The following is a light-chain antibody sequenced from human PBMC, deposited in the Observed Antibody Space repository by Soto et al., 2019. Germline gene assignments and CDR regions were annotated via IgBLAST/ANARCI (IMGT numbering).Light chain of an antibody. V-gene: IGKV3-11*01. CDR1: QSVYSN. J-gene: IGKJ4*01. CDR3: QQRTNGLT. CDR2: EAS. Sequence: EIVLTQSPATLSLSPGERATLSCRASQSVYSNVAWYQQIPGQAPRLLIYEASNRATGIPARFSGSGSGTDFTLTISSLEPEDFAVYYCQQRTNGLTFVGGTKVEIK.